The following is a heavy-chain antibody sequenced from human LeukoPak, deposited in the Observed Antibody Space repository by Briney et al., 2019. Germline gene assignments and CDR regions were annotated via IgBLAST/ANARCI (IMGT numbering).Heavy chain of an antibody. V-gene: IGHV4-61*08. CDR2: IYYSGST. D-gene: IGHD3-10*01. CDR3: ARRGSMVRGVIGGFDY. J-gene: IGHJ4*02. CDR1: GGSISSGGYY. Sequence: SETLSLTCTVSGGSISSGGYYWSWIRQPPGKGLEWIGYIYYSGSTNYNPSLKSRVTISVDTSKNQFSLKLSSVTAADTAVYYCARRGSMVRGVIGGFDYWGQGTLVTVSS.